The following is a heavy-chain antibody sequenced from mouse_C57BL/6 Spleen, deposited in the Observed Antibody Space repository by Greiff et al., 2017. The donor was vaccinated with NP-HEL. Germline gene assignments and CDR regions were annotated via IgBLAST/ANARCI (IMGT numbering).Heavy chain of an antibody. CDR3: ARGLGPYYYAMDY. Sequence: QVQLQQSGPGLVQPSQSLSITCTVSGFSLTSYGVHWVRQSPGKGLEWLGVIWSGGSTDYNAAFISRLSISKDNSKSQVFFKMNSLQADDTAIYYCARGLGPYYYAMDYWGQGTSVTVSS. D-gene: IGHD4-1*01. V-gene: IGHV2-2*01. J-gene: IGHJ4*01. CDR2: IWSGGST. CDR1: GFSLTSYG.